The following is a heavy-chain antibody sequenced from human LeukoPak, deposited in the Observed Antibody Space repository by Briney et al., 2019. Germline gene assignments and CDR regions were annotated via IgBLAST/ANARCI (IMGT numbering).Heavy chain of an antibody. CDR1: GGSISSYY. CDR2: IYTSGST. CDR3: ARDILGYCSSTSCPTRWFDP. V-gene: IGHV4-4*07. J-gene: IGHJ5*02. Sequence: KPSETLSLTCTVSGGSISSYYWSWIRQPAGKGLEWIGRIYTSGSTNYNPSLKSRVTMSVDTSKNQFSLKLSSMTAADTAVYYCARDILGYCSSTSCPTRWFDPWGQGTLVTVSS. D-gene: IGHD2-2*01.